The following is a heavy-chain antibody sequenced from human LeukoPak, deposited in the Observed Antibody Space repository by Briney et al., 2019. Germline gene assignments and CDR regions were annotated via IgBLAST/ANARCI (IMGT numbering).Heavy chain of an antibody. D-gene: IGHD6-13*01. Sequence: GSLRLSCGASGFTLSSSGMHWVRQAPGKGLEWVSYIWYGGSNKYYADSVKGRFTISRDNSKNTLYLQMDSLRAEDTAVYYCASASSHRIAAGGDYWGQGTLVTVSS. CDR1: GFTLSSSG. V-gene: IGHV3-33*01. CDR2: IWYGGSNK. J-gene: IGHJ4*02. CDR3: ASASSHRIAAGGDY.